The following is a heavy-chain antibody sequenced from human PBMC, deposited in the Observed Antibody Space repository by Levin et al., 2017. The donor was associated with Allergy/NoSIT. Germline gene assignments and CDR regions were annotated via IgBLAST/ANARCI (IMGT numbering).Heavy chain of an antibody. CDR3: AKARYLDYGEVDP. CDR1: GFTFSSYS. J-gene: IGHJ5*02. CDR2: ISSTGSTI. D-gene: IGHD4-17*01. V-gene: IGHV3-48*02. Sequence: QTGGSLRISCVGSGFTFSSYSMNWVRQAPGKGLEWVSYISSTGSTIYYADSVKGRFTISRDNDKNSLYLQMNSLRDEDTALYYCAKARYLDYGEVDPWGQGTLVTVSS.